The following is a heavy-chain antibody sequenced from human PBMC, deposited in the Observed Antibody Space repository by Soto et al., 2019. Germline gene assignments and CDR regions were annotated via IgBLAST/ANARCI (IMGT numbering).Heavy chain of an antibody. CDR2: IYPGDSDT. Sequence: GESLEPPCNGSGYTFTHYWIGWVRQMPGNGPEWMGIIYPGDSDTKYNPSFQGQVTISADKSIPTTYLQWSSLKASDTAIYYFAASIFYYGMDVWGQGTTVTVSS. V-gene: IGHV5-51*01. CDR1: GYTFTHYW. J-gene: IGHJ6*02. CDR3: AASIFYYGMDV.